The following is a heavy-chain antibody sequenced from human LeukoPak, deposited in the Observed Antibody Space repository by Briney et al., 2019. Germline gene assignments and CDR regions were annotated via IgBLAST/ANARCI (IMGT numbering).Heavy chain of an antibody. D-gene: IGHD5-18*01. V-gene: IGHV3-48*01. J-gene: IGHJ4*02. CDR1: GFTFSSYS. CDR3: ARLPIQHSLPHFDY. Sequence: GGSLRLSCAASGFTFSSYSMNWVRQAPGKGLEWVSYISSSSSTIYYADSVKGRFTISRDNAKNSLYLQMNSLRAEDTAVYYCARLPIQHSLPHFDYWGQGTLVTVSS. CDR2: ISSSSSTI.